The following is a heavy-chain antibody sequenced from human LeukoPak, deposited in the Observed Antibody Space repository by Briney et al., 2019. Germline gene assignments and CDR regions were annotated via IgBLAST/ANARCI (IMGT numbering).Heavy chain of an antibody. CDR2: IYTSGST. Sequence: SETLSLTCTVSGSISGYYWSWIRQPPGKGLEWIGYIYTSGSTNYNPSLESRVTISADTSKNQFSLDLSSVTAADTAVYYCARQKCTSASCLTKNAFGIWGQGTMVTVSS. V-gene: IGHV4-4*09. CDR1: GSISGYY. CDR3: ARQKCTSASCLTKNAFGI. D-gene: IGHD2-2*01. J-gene: IGHJ3*02.